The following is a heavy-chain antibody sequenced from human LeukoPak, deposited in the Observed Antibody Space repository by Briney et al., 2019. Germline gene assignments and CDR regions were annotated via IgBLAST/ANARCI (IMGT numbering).Heavy chain of an antibody. CDR3: VRNLDFWGDSEDY. CDR2: ISSSSSYI. CDR1: GFTFSSYE. V-gene: IGHV3-21*01. J-gene: IGHJ4*02. Sequence: GGSLRLFCAASGFTFSSYEMNWGRQAPGKGLEWGSSISSSSSYIYYADSVKGRFTISRDNAKNSLYLQMNSPRADDTAVYYCVRNLDFWGDSEDYWGQGTLVTVSS. D-gene: IGHD3-3*01.